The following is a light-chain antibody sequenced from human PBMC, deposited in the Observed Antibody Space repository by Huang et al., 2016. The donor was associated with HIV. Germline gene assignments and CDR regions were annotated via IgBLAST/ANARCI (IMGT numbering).Light chain of an antibody. J-gene: IGKJ3*01. CDR1: QSVSRSD. CDR2: GAS. Sequence: DIVLTQSPGTLSLSPGERATLSCRASQSVSRSDLAWYQQKPGQAPRLLIYGASTRATGIPARFSGSGTGTDFTLTISRLEPEDFAVYYCQQYGKTPPFTFGPGTKVDIK. V-gene: IGKV3-20*01. CDR3: QQYGKTPPFT.